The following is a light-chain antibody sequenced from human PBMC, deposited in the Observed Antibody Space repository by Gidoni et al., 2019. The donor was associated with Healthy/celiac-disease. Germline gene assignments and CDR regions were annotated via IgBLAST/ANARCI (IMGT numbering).Light chain of an antibody. Sequence: DIQLTQSPSFLSASVGDRVTITCRASQGISSYLAWYQQKPGKAPKLRIYAASTLQSGVPSRFSGSGSGTEFTLTISSLQPEDFETDYCQQLNSYPRGFTFGPGTKVDIK. CDR1: QGISSY. J-gene: IGKJ3*01. CDR3: QQLNSYPRGFT. V-gene: IGKV1-9*01. CDR2: AAS.